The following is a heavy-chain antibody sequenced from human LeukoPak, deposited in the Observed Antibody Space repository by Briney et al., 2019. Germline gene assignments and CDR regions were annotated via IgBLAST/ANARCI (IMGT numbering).Heavy chain of an antibody. D-gene: IGHD1-26*01. CDR3: TKDSKTYSGSYGVNY. CDR1: GFTFRSYG. Sequence: QPGGSLRLSCAASGFTFRSYGMTWVRQAPGKGLEWVAKINEDGSETDYVDSVKGRFTISRDNAKNTLLLQMSSLRAEDTAVYYCTKDSKTYSGSYGVNYWGQGTLVTVSS. J-gene: IGHJ4*02. CDR2: INEDGSET. V-gene: IGHV3-7*01.